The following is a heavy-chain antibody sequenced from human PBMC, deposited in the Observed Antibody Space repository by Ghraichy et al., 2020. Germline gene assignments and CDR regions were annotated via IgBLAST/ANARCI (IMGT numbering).Heavy chain of an antibody. J-gene: IGHJ3*02. D-gene: IGHD7-27*01. CDR3: ATDPPWGSSAFDI. CDR2: IKEDESKI. V-gene: IGHV3-7*03. CDR1: GFTFSTFW. Sequence: GGSLRLSCAASGFTFSTFWMTWVRQAPGKGLEWVANIKEDESKIYYADSVKGRFTISGDNAKNSLYLQLNSLRAEDTAVYYCATDPPWGSSAFDIWGQGTSVTVSS.